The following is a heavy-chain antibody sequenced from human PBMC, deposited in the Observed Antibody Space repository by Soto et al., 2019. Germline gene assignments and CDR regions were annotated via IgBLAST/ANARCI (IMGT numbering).Heavy chain of an antibody. D-gene: IGHD1-26*01. V-gene: IGHV3-21*01. J-gene: IGHJ6*02. CDR1: GFTFSSYG. CDR3: ARVEVGATDYGMDV. Sequence: GGSLRLSCAASGFTFSSYGMNWVRQAPGKGLEWVSSISSSSSYIYYADSVKGRFTISRDNAKNSLYLQMNSLRAEDTAVYYCARVEVGATDYGMDVWGQGTTVTVSS. CDR2: ISSSSSYI.